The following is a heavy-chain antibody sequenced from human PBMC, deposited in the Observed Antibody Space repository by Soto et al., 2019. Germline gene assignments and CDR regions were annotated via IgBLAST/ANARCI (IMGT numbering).Heavy chain of an antibody. D-gene: IGHD5-12*01. V-gene: IGHV3-33*01. CDR1: GFTFTSYD. Sequence: GGSLRLSCAASGFTFTSYDMHWVRQAPGKGLEWVALIWHDGSNKYYVDSVKGRFTVSRDNSKNTLYLQMDSLRVEDTAVYYCAREEIPVATYYQRAMDVWGRGSTVTVSS. CDR3: AREEIPVATYYQRAMDV. J-gene: IGHJ6*02. CDR2: IWHDGSNK.